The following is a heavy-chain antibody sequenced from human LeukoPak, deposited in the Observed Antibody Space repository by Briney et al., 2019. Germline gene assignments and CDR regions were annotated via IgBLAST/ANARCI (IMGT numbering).Heavy chain of an antibody. CDR2: IKQDGSEK. Sequence: GGSLRLSCAASGFTFSSYCTSWVRQAPGKGLEWVANIKQDGSEKYYVDSVKGRFTISRDNAKNSLYLQMNSLRAEDTAVYYCARNFRGYSDYDFFDYWGQGTLVTVSS. CDR3: ARNFRGYSDYDFFDY. CDR1: GFTFSSYC. J-gene: IGHJ4*02. D-gene: IGHD5-12*01. V-gene: IGHV3-7*01.